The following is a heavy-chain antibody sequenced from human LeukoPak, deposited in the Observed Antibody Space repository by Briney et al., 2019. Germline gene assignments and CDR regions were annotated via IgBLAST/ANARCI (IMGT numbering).Heavy chain of an antibody. CDR3: ARVTVRGVIISLDY. D-gene: IGHD3-10*01. Sequence: GASVTVSCKASGYTFTGYYMHWVRQAPGQGLEWMGWINPNSGGTNYAQKFQGRVTMTRDTSISTAYMELSRLRSDDTAMYYCARVTVRGVIISLDYWGQGTLVTVSS. CDR2: INPNSGGT. CDR1: GYTFTGYY. V-gene: IGHV1-2*02. J-gene: IGHJ4*02.